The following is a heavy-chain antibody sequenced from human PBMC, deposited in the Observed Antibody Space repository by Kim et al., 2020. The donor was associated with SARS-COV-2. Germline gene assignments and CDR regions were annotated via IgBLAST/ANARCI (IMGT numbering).Heavy chain of an antibody. Sequence: GGSLRLSCVASGFTFDNYWMNWVRQAPGKGLMWVSRINGDGGSTNYADSVKGRFTISRDNAKNTLYLQVNSLRAEDTAVYFCASWYSDNFHGRVDYWGQGTLVTVSS. CDR2: INGDGGST. CDR1: GFTFDNYW. V-gene: IGHV3-74*01. J-gene: IGHJ4*02. CDR3: ASWYSDNFHGRVDY. D-gene: IGHD1-26*01.